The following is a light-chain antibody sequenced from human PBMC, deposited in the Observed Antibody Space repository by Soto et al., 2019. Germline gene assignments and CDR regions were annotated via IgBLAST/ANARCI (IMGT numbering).Light chain of an antibody. CDR1: SSDVGGYNY. J-gene: IGLJ2*01. V-gene: IGLV2-14*01. CDR3: SSYTSSSTVV. CDR2: EVS. Sequence: QSALTQPASVSGSPGQSITISCTGTSSDVGGYNYVSWYQQHPGKAPKLMIYEVSNRPSGVSNRFSGSKSGNTASLTISGLRVEDGADHYCSSYTSSSTVVFGGGTKLTVL.